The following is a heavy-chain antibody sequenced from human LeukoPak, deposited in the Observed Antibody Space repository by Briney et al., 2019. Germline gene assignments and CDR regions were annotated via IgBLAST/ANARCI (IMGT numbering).Heavy chain of an antibody. CDR1: GFTFSSYA. D-gene: IGHD6-19*01. J-gene: IGHJ4*02. CDR2: IKQDGSEK. V-gene: IGHV3-7*01. Sequence: GGSLRLSCAASGFTFSSYAMSWVRQAPGKGLEWVANIKQDGSEKYYVDSVKGRFTISRDNAKNSLYLQMNSLRAEDTAVYYCAREEAVAGTSAFDYWGQGTLVTVSS. CDR3: AREEAVAGTSAFDY.